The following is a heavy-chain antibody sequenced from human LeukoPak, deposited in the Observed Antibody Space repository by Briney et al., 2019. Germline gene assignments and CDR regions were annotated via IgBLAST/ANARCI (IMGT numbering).Heavy chain of an antibody. CDR1: GYTSTGYY. V-gene: IGHV1-2*02. CDR2: INPNSGGT. J-gene: IGHJ4*02. Sequence: GASVTVSCKASGYTSTGYYVHWVRQAPGQGLEWMGWINPNSGGTNYAQKFQGRVTMTRDTSISTAYMELSRLRSDDTAVYYCAREDIAAAVNFDYWGQGTLVTVSS. D-gene: IGHD6-13*01. CDR3: AREDIAAAVNFDY.